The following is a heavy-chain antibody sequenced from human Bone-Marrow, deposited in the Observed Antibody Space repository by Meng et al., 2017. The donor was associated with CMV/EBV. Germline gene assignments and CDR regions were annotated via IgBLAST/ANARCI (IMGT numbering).Heavy chain of an antibody. Sequence: SETLSLTCAVYGGSFSGYYWSWIRQPPGKGLEWIGYIYYSGSTNYNPSLKSRVTISVDTSKNQFSLKLSSVTAADTAVYYCASGYSSSWYGGGYFQHWGQGTLVTVSS. J-gene: IGHJ1*01. V-gene: IGHV4-59*01. D-gene: IGHD6-13*01. CDR3: ASGYSSSWYGGGYFQH. CDR1: GGSFSGYY. CDR2: IYYSGST.